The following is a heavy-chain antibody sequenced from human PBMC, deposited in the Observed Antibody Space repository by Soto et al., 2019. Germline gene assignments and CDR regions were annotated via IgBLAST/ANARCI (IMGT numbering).Heavy chain of an antibody. CDR3: ARDWLELRLYYGMDV. CDR1: GYSFTSYG. Sequence: ASVKVSCKSSGYSFTSYGVSWVRQAPGQGLEWLGWISVYTGNTKQAQKFQDRVTLTTEASTNTAYMELRNLRSDDTAVYYCARDWLELRLYYGMDVWGQGTTVTVSS. J-gene: IGHJ6*02. CDR2: ISVYTGNT. V-gene: IGHV1-18*04. D-gene: IGHD1-7*01.